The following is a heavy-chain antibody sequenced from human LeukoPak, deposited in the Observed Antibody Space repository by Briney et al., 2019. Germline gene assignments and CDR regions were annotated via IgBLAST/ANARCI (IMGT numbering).Heavy chain of an antibody. V-gene: IGHV1-69*13. Sequence: SVKVSCKASGGTFSSYAISWVRQAPGQGLEWMGGIIPIFSTANYAQKFQGRVTITADESTSTAYMELSSLRSEDTAVYYCARDRVVEYSSSYYYMDVWGKGTTVTVSS. CDR1: GGTFSSYA. J-gene: IGHJ6*03. D-gene: IGHD6-6*01. CDR3: ARDRVVEYSSSYYYMDV. CDR2: IIPIFSTA.